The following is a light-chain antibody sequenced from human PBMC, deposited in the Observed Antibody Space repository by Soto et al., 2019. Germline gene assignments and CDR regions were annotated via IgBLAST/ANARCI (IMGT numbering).Light chain of an antibody. CDR1: HGLLHSNGYNY. CDR3: MQALQTIT. J-gene: IGKJ5*01. CDR2: LGS. Sequence: DIVMTQTQLSLCVKPGEPACISCSASHGLLHSNGYNYLDWYLQKPGQSPQLLIYLGSNRSSGVPDRFSGSGSGTDFTLKISRVEAEDVGVYYCMQALQTITCGKGQRRAIK. V-gene: IGKV2-28*01.